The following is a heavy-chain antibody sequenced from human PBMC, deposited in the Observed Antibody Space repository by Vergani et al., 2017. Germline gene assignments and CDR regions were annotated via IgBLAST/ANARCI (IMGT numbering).Heavy chain of an antibody. CDR3: AKGPPYCSSTSCYFDY. Sequence: EVQLVESGGGLVQPGRSLRLSCAASGFTFDDYAMHCVRQAPGKGLEWVSGISWNSGSIGYADSVKGRFTISRDNAKNSLYLQMNSLRAEDTALYYCAKGPPYCSSTSCYFDYWGQGTLVTVSS. CDR2: ISWNSGSI. D-gene: IGHD2-2*01. CDR1: GFTFDDYA. V-gene: IGHV3-9*01. J-gene: IGHJ4*02.